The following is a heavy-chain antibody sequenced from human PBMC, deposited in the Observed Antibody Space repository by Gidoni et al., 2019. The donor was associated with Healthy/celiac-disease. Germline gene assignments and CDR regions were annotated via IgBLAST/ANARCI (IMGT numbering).Heavy chain of an antibody. CDR3: ARGYYDSSGYSD. CDR2: IGTAGDT. V-gene: IGHV3-13*01. Sequence: EVQLVESGGGLVQPGGSLSLSCAASGFTFSRYDMHWVRQATGKGLEWVSAIGTAGDTYYPGSVKGRFTISRENAKNSLYLQMNSLRAGDTAVYYCARGYYDSSGYSDWGQGTLVTVSS. D-gene: IGHD3-22*01. CDR1: GFTFSRYD. J-gene: IGHJ4*02.